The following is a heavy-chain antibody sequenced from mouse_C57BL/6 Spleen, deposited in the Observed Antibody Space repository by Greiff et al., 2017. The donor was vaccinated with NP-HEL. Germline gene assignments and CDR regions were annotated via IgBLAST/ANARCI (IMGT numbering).Heavy chain of an antibody. J-gene: IGHJ2*01. D-gene: IGHD2-2*01. CDR3: ARFDYYGYGFDY. Sequence: QVQLQQPGTELVKPGASVKLSCKASGYTFTSYWMHWVKQRPGQGLEWIGNINPSNGGTNYNEKFKSKATLTVDKSASTAYMQLSSLTSEDSAVYYCARFDYYGYGFDYWGQGTTLTVSS. V-gene: IGHV1-53*01. CDR1: GYTFTSYW. CDR2: INPSNGGT.